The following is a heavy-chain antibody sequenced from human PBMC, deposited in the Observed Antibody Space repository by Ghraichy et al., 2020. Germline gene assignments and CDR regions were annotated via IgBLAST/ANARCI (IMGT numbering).Heavy chain of an antibody. Sequence: GGSLRLSCAASGFTFSNAWMSWVRQAPGKGLEWVGRIKSKTDGGTTDYAAPVKGRFTISRDDSKNTLYLQMNSLKTEDTAVYYCTTGDSFWLPLYYWGQGTLVTVSS. CDR2: IKSKTDGGTT. CDR3: TTGDSFWLPLYY. D-gene: IGHD3-22*01. CDR1: GFTFSNAW. V-gene: IGHV3-15*01. J-gene: IGHJ4*02.